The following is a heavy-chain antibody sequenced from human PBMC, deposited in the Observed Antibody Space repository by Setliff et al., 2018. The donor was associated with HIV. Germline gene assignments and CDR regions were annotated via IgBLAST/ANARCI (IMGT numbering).Heavy chain of an antibody. J-gene: IGHJ4*02. D-gene: IGHD3-22*01. Sequence: PSETLSLTCAVSGGSFTGYYWSWIRQTPGKGLEWIAEINHSGNTNYSPSLKSRVTISVVTSKGHFSLKMTSVTAADTAIYYCARGALSLTMTKLLSFFDSWGQGTQVTVSS. CDR2: INHSGNT. CDR1: GGSFTGYY. CDR3: ARGALSLTMTKLLSFFDS. V-gene: IGHV4-34*01.